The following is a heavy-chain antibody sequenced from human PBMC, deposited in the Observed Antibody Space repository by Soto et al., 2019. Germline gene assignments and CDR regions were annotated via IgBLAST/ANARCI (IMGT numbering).Heavy chain of an antibody. CDR3: AKDYHIVVVTATPEGAFDI. CDR2: ISYDGSNK. V-gene: IGHV3-30*18. D-gene: IGHD2-21*02. Sequence: PGGSLRLSCAASGFTFSSYGMHWVRQAPGKGLEWVAVISYDGSNKYYADSVKGRFTISRDNSKNTLYLQMNSLRAEDTAVYYCAKDYHIVVVTATPEGAFDIWGQGTMVTVSS. CDR1: GFTFSSYG. J-gene: IGHJ3*02.